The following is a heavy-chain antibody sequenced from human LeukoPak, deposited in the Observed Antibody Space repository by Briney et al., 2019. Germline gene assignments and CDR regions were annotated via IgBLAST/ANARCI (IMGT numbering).Heavy chain of an antibody. J-gene: IGHJ4*02. Sequence: SETLSLTCTVSGGSMSTFYWSWIRQPAGKGLEWIGRIYGSGTTNYNPALKSRVTMSVDTSKKQFSLKLTSVTAADTAVYYCARDGSSWPFFESWGQGTLVTASS. V-gene: IGHV4-4*07. CDR3: ARDGSSWPFFES. D-gene: IGHD6-13*01. CDR1: GGSMSTFY. CDR2: IYGSGTT.